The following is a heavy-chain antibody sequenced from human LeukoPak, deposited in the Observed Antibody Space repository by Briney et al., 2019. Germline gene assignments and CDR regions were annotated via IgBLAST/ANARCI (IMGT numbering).Heavy chain of an antibody. Sequence: GGSLRLSCAGSGFTFSDYYMSWIRQAPGKGLEWLSYISSSGSAIYYAASVKGRFTISRDNAKNSLFLQMNSLRAEDTAVYYCASPHCGGDCPIDYWGKGTLVTVSS. CDR3: ASPHCGGDCPIDY. J-gene: IGHJ4*02. CDR1: GFTFSDYY. D-gene: IGHD2-21*02. CDR2: ISSSGSAI. V-gene: IGHV3-11*04.